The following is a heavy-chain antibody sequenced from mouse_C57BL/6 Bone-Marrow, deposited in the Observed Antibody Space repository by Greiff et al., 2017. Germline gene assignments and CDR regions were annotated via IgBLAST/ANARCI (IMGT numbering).Heavy chain of an antibody. D-gene: IGHD2-5*01. V-gene: IGHV2-2*01. CDR3: ARNYYSNYDYFDY. J-gene: IGHJ2*01. Sequence: QVHVKQSGPGLVQPSQSLSITCTVSGFSLTSYGVHWVRQSPGKGLEWLGVIWSGGSTDYNAAFISRLSISKDNSKSQVFFKMNSLQADDTAIYYCARNYYSNYDYFDYWGQGTTLTVSS. CDR1: GFSLTSYG. CDR2: IWSGGST.